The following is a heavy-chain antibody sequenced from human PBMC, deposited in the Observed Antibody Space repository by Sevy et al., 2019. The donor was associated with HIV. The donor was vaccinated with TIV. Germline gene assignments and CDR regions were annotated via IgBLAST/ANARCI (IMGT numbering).Heavy chain of an antibody. Sequence: SETLSLTCTVSGGSIGSSSYYWGWIRQPPGKGLEWIGSIYYSGSTYYNPSLKRRVTISVDTSKNQFSLKLSSVTAADTAVYYCARHSTVTYFDYWGQGTLVTVSS. CDR3: ARHSTVTYFDY. D-gene: IGHD4-17*01. CDR1: GGSIGSSSYY. CDR2: IYYSGST. V-gene: IGHV4-39*01. J-gene: IGHJ4*02.